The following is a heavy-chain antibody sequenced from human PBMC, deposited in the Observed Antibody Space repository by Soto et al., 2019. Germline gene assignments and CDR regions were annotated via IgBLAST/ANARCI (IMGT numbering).Heavy chain of an antibody. Sequence: QVQLVESGGGVVQPGRSLRISCAASGFTFSSYGMHWVRQAPGKGLEWVAVIWYDGSNKYYADSVKGRFTISRDNSKNTLYLQMNSLRAEDTAVYYCARERREYYDFWSGYYVDAFDICGPGTMVTVSS. D-gene: IGHD3-3*01. CDR1: GFTFSSYG. CDR2: IWYDGSNK. V-gene: IGHV3-33*01. CDR3: ARERREYYDFWSGYYVDAFDI. J-gene: IGHJ3*02.